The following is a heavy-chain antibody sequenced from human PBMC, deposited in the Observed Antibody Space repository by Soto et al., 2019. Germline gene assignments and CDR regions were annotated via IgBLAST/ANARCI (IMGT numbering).Heavy chain of an antibody. CDR1: GGSISSYY. CDR2: IYYSGST. D-gene: IGHD3-10*01. Sequence: SETLSLTCTVSGGSISSYYWSWIRQPPGKGLEWIGYIYYSGSTNYNPSLKSRVTISVDTSKNQFSLKLSSVTAADTAVYYCARVYGSGSLFEDYYYGMDVWGQGTTVTVS. J-gene: IGHJ6*02. CDR3: ARVYGSGSLFEDYYYGMDV. V-gene: IGHV4-59*08.